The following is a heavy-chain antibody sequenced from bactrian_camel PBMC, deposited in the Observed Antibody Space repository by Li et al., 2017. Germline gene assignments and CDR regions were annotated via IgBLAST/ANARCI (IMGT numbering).Heavy chain of an antibody. D-gene: IGHD6*01. Sequence: HVQLVESGGGSVQAGGSLRLSCVASASGYTYGRGRNCMGWFRQSPGKQREGVATMGGDGDTSYSASVKDRFTIVLDNAKDTMYLQMNNLNQEDTARYYCAVDRGTGCKFRAGTAYWGQGTQVTVS. V-gene: IGHV3S53*01. CDR3: AVDRGTGCKFRAGTAY. J-gene: IGHJ4*01. CDR2: MGGDGDT. CDR1: GYTYGRGRNC.